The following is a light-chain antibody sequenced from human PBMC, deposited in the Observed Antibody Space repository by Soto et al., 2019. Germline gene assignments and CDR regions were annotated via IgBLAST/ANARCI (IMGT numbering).Light chain of an antibody. V-gene: IGLV2-23*02. Sequence: QSALTQPASVSGSPGQSVTISCSGSDIGNYNLVSWYQHLPGRAPKLLIFEVTMRPSGISGRFSGSKSASTASLTISGLQAEDEGDYYCASYAGSRTYVFGSGTKVTVL. CDR3: ASYAGSRTYV. CDR1: SDIGNYNL. CDR2: EVT. J-gene: IGLJ1*01.